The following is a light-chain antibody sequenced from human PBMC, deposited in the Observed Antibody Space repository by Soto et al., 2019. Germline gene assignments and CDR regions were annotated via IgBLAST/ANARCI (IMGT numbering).Light chain of an antibody. V-gene: IGKV3-11*01. J-gene: IGKJ5*01. Sequence: EVVLTQSPVTLSLSAGDRVTLCLRASQSFRSLLAWYQQKPGQAPRLLIYDASNRATGIPPRFSGSGSGTDFTLTSSSLQPEDSAVYYCQQRHMWPITFGQGTRLEIK. CDR2: DAS. CDR1: QSFRSL. CDR3: QQRHMWPIT.